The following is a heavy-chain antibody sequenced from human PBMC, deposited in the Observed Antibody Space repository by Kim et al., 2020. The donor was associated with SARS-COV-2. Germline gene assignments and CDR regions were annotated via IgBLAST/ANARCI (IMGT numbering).Heavy chain of an antibody. Sequence: GESLKISCKGSGYSFTSYWISWVRQMPGKGLEWMGRIDPSDSYTNYSPSFQGHVTISADKSISTAYLQWSSPKASDTAMYYCARLHTYSSSWYSAGSGYWGQGTLVTVSS. CDR2: IDPSDSYT. CDR1: GYSFTSYW. D-gene: IGHD6-13*01. V-gene: IGHV5-10-1*01. J-gene: IGHJ4*02. CDR3: ARLHTYSSSWYSAGSGY.